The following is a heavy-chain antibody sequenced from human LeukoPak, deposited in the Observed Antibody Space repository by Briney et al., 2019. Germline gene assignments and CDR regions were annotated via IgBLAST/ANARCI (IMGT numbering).Heavy chain of an antibody. Sequence: PGGSLRLSCAASGFTFDDYGMSWVRQAPGKGLEWVSGINWNGGSTGYADSVKGRFTISRDNSKNTLYLQMNSLRAEDTAVYYCAKDHFVGSGTYDFDYWGQGTLVTVSS. V-gene: IGHV3-20*04. J-gene: IGHJ4*02. CDR2: INWNGGST. CDR3: AKDHFVGSGTYDFDY. CDR1: GFTFDDYG. D-gene: IGHD3-10*01.